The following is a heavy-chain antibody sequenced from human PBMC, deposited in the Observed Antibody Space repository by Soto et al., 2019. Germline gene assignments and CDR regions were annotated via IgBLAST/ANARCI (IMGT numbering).Heavy chain of an antibody. CDR2: IKNDGSGA. Sequence: EVQLVESVGDLVQPGGSLRLSCVASGFTFSNYWMHWVRQPPGKGLEWVSRIKNDGSGAYYADSVQGRCTISRDNAKNTLYLQMNSLRAEDTAVYYCTRGDGDYHDGNGYLGRHWGQGTLVTVSS. CDR1: GFTFSNYW. J-gene: IGHJ4*02. V-gene: IGHV3-74*01. CDR3: TRGDGDYHDGNGYLGRH. D-gene: IGHD5-18*01.